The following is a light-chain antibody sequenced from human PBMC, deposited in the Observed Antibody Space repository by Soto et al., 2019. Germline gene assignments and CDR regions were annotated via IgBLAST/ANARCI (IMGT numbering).Light chain of an antibody. J-gene: IGKJ5*01. CDR2: AAS. V-gene: IGKV1-39*01. CDR1: QSISMY. Sequence: DIQMTQSPSSLSASVGDRFTITCRASQSISMYLNWYQQKPGKAPKVLIYAASNFQSGVPSRFSGSGSGTDFTLTISSLQPEDFGTYYCQQSYSTPITFGQGTRLEIK. CDR3: QQSYSTPIT.